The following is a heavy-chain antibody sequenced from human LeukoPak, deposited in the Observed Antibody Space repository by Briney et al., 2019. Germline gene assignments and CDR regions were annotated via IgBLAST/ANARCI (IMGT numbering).Heavy chain of an antibody. CDR1: GFTFNNYG. J-gene: IGHJ4*02. D-gene: IGHD2-2*01. CDR2: IWFDESNK. Sequence: GGSLRLSCAASGFTFNNYGMHWVRQAPGKGLEWLAFIWFDESNKFYADSVKGRFTISRDNSKNTLYLQMNSLRPEDTAVYYCARDCVYCTRATCSSHLPEPPSLDYWGQGTLVTVSS. V-gene: IGHV3-33*01. CDR3: ARDCVYCTRATCSSHLPEPPSLDY.